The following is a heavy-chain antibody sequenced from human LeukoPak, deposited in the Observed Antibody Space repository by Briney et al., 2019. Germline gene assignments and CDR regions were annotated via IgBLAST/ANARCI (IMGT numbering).Heavy chain of an antibody. V-gene: IGHV3-21*01. D-gene: IGHD6-6*01. CDR3: ARGGAARPDF. CDR1: GFTLSAHG. Sequence: GGSLRLSCAASGFTLSAHGMNWVRQAPGKGLEWVSSISSSSIYIYYGDSVKGRFTNSRDNARNSLYLQMNSLRAEDRAVYYCARGGAARPDFWGQGALVTVSS. J-gene: IGHJ4*02. CDR2: ISSSSIYI.